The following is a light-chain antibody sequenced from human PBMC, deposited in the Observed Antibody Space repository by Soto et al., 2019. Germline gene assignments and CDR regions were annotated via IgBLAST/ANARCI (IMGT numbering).Light chain of an antibody. CDR3: QQYGSSGT. CDR2: GAS. CDR1: QSVSSNY. J-gene: IGKJ1*01. V-gene: IGKV3-20*01. Sequence: EIVFTQSPGTLSLSPGERAALSCRASQSVSSNYSAWYKQKPGQAPRLLIYGASSRATGIPDRISGSGSGTDFPLTISRLEPEDSAVYYCQQYGSSGTFGQGTKVDIK.